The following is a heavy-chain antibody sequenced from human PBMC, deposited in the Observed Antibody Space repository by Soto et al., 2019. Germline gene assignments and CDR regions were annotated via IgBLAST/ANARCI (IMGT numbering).Heavy chain of an antibody. CDR1: GFTFSSYE. Sequence: EVQLVESGGDLVQSGGSLRLSCAASGFTFSSYEMNWVRQAPGKGLEWVSYISDSGSSIYYADSVKDRFTISRDNAKNSLYLQMNGLRAEDTAVYYCARESDYDTFDYWGQGTLVTVSS. D-gene: IGHD3-9*01. J-gene: IGHJ4*02. CDR2: ISDSGSSI. V-gene: IGHV3-48*03. CDR3: ARESDYDTFDY.